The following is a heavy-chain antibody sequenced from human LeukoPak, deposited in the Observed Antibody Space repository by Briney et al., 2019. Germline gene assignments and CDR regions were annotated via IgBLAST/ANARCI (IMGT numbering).Heavy chain of an antibody. CDR1: GGTFSSYA. V-gene: IGHV1-69*05. Sequence: SVKVSCKASGGTFSSYAISWVRQAPGQGLEWMGRIIPIFGTANYAQKFQGRVTITTDESTSTAYMELSRLRSEDTAVYYCARNEEWWSPFDYWGQGTLVTVSS. D-gene: IGHD2-15*01. CDR3: ARNEEWWSPFDY. CDR2: IIPIFGTA. J-gene: IGHJ4*02.